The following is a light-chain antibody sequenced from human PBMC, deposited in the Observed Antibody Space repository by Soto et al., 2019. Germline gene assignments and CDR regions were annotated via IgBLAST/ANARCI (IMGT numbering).Light chain of an antibody. Sequence: KHSADAVSVTKGEGATLSCRDSRSISRYLAWYQHQPGQAPGLLIYGASTRATGIPARFSGSGSGTEFTLTISSLQSEDFAVYYSKEPSNLPLTFAG. CDR3: KEPSNLPLT. CDR1: RSISRY. CDR2: GAS. J-gene: IGKJ4*01. V-gene: IGKV3-15*01.